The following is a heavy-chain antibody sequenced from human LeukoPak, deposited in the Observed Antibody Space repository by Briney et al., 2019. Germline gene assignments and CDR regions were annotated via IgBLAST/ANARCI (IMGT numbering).Heavy chain of an antibody. V-gene: IGHV3-7*01. D-gene: IGHD4-17*01. CDR2: IRQDGSQK. CDR1: GFTFSSYW. CDR3: AKDKRVTTRWGYYYYYMDV. J-gene: IGHJ6*03. Sequence: PGGSLRLSCAASGFTFSSYWMSWVRQAPGKGLEWVATIRQDGSQKYYVDSVKGRFTISRDNAKNSLYLQMNSLRAEDTAVYYCAKDKRVTTRWGYYYYYMDVWGKGTTVTISS.